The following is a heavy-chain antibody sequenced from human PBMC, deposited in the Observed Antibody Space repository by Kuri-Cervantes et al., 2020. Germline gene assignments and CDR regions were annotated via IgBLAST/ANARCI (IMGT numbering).Heavy chain of an antibody. V-gene: IGHV3-30*01. J-gene: IGHJ2*01. CDR2: ISKEGNIK. CDR3: ARGAITRDWYFDL. Sequence: LSHTCAASGFTFSTYAMHWVRQAPGMGLEWVALISKEGNIKYYADSVKGRFTISRDNSNNTLFVQMNTLRDEDTAVYYCARGAITRDWYFDLWGRGSLVTVSS. D-gene: IGHD3-10*01. CDR1: GFTFSTYA.